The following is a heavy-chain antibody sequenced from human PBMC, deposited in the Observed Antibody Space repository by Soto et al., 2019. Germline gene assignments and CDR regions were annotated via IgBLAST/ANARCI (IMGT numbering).Heavy chain of an antibody. D-gene: IGHD2-2*01. Sequence: PGGSLRLSCTASGFTFNDYYMNWFRQAPGKGLEWISYISNTGTTIYYADSVKGRFTISRDTSKNSLFLQMNSLRGEDSALYYCARDHCSSSNCYPRWYSDLWGRGALVTVSS. CDR2: ISNTGTTI. CDR3: ARDHCSSSNCYPRWYSDL. V-gene: IGHV3-11*01. J-gene: IGHJ2*01. CDR1: GFTFNDYY.